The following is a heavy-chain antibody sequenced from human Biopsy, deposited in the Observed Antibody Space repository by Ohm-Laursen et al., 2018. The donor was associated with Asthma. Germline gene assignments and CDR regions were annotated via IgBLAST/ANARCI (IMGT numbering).Heavy chain of an antibody. J-gene: IGHJ6*02. V-gene: IGHV3-30*18. CDR3: AKWDTYYDFWSGYYTRYNYYYYGMDV. Sequence: SLRLSCAASGFTFSSYGMHWVRQAPGKGLEWVAVISYDGSNKYYADSVKGRFTISRDNSKNTLYLQMNSLRAGDTAVYYCAKWDTYYDFWSGYYTRYNYYYYGMDVWGQGTTVTVSS. D-gene: IGHD3-3*01. CDR1: GFTFSSYG. CDR2: ISYDGSNK.